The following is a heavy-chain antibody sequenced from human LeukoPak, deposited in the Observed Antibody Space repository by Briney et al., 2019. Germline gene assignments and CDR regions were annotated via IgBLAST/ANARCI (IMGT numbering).Heavy chain of an antibody. J-gene: IGHJ5*02. D-gene: IGHD6-13*01. CDR3: AREGQPYNWFDP. Sequence: GRSLRLSSAASGFTFSSYAMHWVRQAPGRGLEWVAVISHDGSNKYYADSVKGRFTISRDDSKKTLYLQMNSLRAEDTAVYYCAREGQPYNWFDPWGQGTLVTVSS. CDR1: GFTFSSYA. CDR2: ISHDGSNK. V-gene: IGHV3-30*01.